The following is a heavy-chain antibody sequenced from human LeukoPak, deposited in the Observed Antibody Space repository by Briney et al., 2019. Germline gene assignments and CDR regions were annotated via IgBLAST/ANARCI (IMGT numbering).Heavy chain of an antibody. CDR3: ARGGEALLWFGPANWFDP. D-gene: IGHD3-10*01. V-gene: IGHV1-2*04. Sequence: ASVKVSCKASGYTFTGYYMHWVRQAPGQGLEWMGWIDPNSGGTNYAQKFQGWVTMTRDTSISTAYMELSRLRSDDTAVYYCARGGEALLWFGPANWFDPWGQGTLVTVSS. CDR1: GYTFTGYY. J-gene: IGHJ5*02. CDR2: IDPNSGGT.